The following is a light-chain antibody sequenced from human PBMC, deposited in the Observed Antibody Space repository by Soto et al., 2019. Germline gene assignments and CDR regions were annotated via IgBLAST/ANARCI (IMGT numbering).Light chain of an antibody. CDR1: QSVSSY. Sequence: EILMTQSPATLSVSPGERATLSCRASQSVSSYLAWYQQKPGQAPRLLIYAASTGATGIPARFSASGSGTEFILTFSSLQSEDFAVYYCQQYSKWPLTFGRGTKV. CDR2: AAS. J-gene: IGKJ4*01. V-gene: IGKV3-15*01. CDR3: QQYSKWPLT.